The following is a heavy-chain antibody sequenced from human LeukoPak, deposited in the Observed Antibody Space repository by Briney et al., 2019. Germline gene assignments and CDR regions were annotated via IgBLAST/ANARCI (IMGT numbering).Heavy chain of an antibody. D-gene: IGHD3-10*01. CDR1: GGSFSGYY. CDR3: AREGTLWCGRRKSGFDY. J-gene: IGHJ4*02. V-gene: IGHV4-34*01. Sequence: SDTLSLTCAVSGGSFSGYYWSWVRQPPGKGLEWMGEINHSGSAKYNPSLKRRVTISVDRSKNQFSLKLSSVTAADTAVYYCAREGTLWCGRRKSGFDYWGQGTLVTVSS. CDR2: INHSGSA.